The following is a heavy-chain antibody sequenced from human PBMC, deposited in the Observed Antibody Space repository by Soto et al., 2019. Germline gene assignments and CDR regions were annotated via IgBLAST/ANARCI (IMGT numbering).Heavy chain of an antibody. CDR1: GFTFSSYG. CDR2: ISYDGSNK. CDR3: ATGRDFGVVTLKRRGWFDP. Sequence: GGSLRLSCAASGFTFSSYGMHWVRQAPGKGLEWVAVISYDGSNKYYADSVKGRFTISRDNSKNTLYLQMNSLRAEDTAVYYCATGRDFGVVTLKRRGWFDPWGQGTLVTVSS. D-gene: IGHD3-3*01. V-gene: IGHV3-30*03. J-gene: IGHJ5*02.